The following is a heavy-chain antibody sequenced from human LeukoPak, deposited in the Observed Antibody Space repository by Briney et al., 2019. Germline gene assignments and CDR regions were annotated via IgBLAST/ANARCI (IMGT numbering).Heavy chain of an antibody. CDR1: GFTFSDYY. CDR3: ARDVRDSSGYYVDY. CDR2: ISSSGSTI. V-gene: IGHV3-11*01. Sequence: GGSLRLSCAASGFTFSDYYMSWIRQAPGKGLEWVSYISSSGSTIYYADSVKGRFTISRDNAKSSLYLQMNSLRAEDTAVYYCARDVRDSSGYYVDYWGQGTLVTVSS. J-gene: IGHJ4*02. D-gene: IGHD3-22*01.